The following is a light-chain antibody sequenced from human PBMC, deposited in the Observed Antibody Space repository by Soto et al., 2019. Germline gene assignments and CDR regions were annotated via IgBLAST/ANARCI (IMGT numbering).Light chain of an antibody. V-gene: IGLV2-11*01. CDR1: SSDVGGYNY. CDR3: CSYAGSSWV. J-gene: IGLJ3*02. Sequence: QSALTQSRSVSGSPGQSVTISCTGNSSDVGGYNYVSWYQQHPGKAPKVIIHNVSERPSGVPDRFSGSKSGNTASLTISGLQAEDEADYYCCSYAGSSWVFGGGTKLTVL. CDR2: NVS.